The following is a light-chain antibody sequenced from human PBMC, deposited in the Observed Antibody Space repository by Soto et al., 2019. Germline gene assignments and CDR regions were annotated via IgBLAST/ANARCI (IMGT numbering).Light chain of an antibody. CDR3: MQALQSLT. J-gene: IGKJ5*01. V-gene: IGKV2-28*01. CDR2: LGS. CDR1: QSLLYNNTFNY. Sequence: EIVMTQSPLTLPVTPGEPASMSCRSSQSLLYNNTFNYLDWYLQKPGQSPHLLIYLGSNRASGVPDRFSDSGSGTDFSLKISRVEAEDVGTYYCMQALQSLTFGQGTRLEI.